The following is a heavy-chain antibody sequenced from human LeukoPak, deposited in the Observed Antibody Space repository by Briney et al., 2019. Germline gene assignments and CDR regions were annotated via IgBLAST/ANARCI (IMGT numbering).Heavy chain of an antibody. CDR3: GRAGPVTKDHFMDV. J-gene: IGHJ6*03. V-gene: IGHV3-7*01. D-gene: IGHD2-2*01. Sequence: PGGSLRLSCAVSGFTFTNYWMSWARQSPGKGLEWVANIYLDGSRAYYVDSVKDRFTISRDNAKNSLFLQMNSLSAEDTAVYYCGRAGPVTKDHFMDVWGKGTTVTVSS. CDR1: GFTFTNYW. CDR2: IYLDGSRA.